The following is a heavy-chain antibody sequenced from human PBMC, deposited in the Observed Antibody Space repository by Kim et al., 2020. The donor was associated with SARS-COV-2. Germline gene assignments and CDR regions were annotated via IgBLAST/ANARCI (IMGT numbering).Heavy chain of an antibody. CDR3: AKEGGYCSSTSCSNYYYYGLDV. V-gene: IGHV3-23*01. Sequence: GGSLRLSCAASGFTFSSYAMSWVRQAPGKGLEWVSAISGSGGSTYYADSVKGRFTISRDNSKNTLYLQMNSLRAEDTAVYYCAKEGGYCSSTSCSNYYYYGLDVWGQGTTVTASS. J-gene: IGHJ6*02. CDR1: GFTFSSYA. CDR2: ISGSGGST. D-gene: IGHD2-2*01.